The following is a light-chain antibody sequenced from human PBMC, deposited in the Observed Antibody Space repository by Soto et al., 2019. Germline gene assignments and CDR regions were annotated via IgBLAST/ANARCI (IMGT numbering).Light chain of an antibody. J-gene: IGLJ1*01. CDR1: SSNIGAGYD. CDR3: QSYDNSLSASVV. Sequence: QSVLTQPPSVSGAPGQRVTISCTGSSSNIGAGYDVHWYQQLPGTAPKLLIYGNNNRPSGVPHRFSASKSGTSASLAITGLQAEDEADYYCQSYDNSLSASVVFGTGTKVTVL. CDR2: GNN. V-gene: IGLV1-40*01.